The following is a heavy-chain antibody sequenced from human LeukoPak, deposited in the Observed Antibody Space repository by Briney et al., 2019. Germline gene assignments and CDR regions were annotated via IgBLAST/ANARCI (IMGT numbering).Heavy chain of an antibody. D-gene: IGHD3-3*01. J-gene: IGHJ4*02. CDR2: IIPIFGTA. CDR1: GGTFSSYA. V-gene: IGHV1-69*13. CDR3: ARVAPIFGVVISLTGPDY. Sequence: SVKVSCKASGGTFSSYAISWVRQAPGQGLEWMGGIIPIFGTANYAQKFQGRVTITADESTSTAYMELSSLRSEDTAVYYCARVAPIFGVVISLTGPDYWGQGTLVTVSS.